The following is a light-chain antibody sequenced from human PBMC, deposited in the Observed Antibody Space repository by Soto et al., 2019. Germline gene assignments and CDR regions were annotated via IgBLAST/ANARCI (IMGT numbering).Light chain of an antibody. CDR1: SNDVGIYNY. CDR3: SSYTRSNTWV. CDR2: EVT. Sequence: QSALTQPASVSASPGQSITIPCTGTSNDVGIYNYVSWYQQHPGKAPKLMIYEVTNRPSGVSNRFSGSKSGNTASLTISGLQPEDEADFYCSSYTRSNTWVFGGGTKVTVL. J-gene: IGLJ3*02. V-gene: IGLV2-14*01.